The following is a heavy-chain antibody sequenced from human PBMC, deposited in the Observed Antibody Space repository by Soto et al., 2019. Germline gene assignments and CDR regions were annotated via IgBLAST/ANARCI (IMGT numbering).Heavy chain of an antibody. CDR2: ISSSSGYI. CDR3: ATDPDGDYLQNWFDP. V-gene: IGHV3-21*01. Sequence: EVQLVESGGGLVKPGGSLRLSCTASGFTFSSYSINWVRQAPGKGLEWVSSISSSSGYIYYADSMKGRFTISRDNAKNSLDLQMNSLGGEDTAVYYCATDPDGDYLQNWFDPWGQGTLVTVSS. D-gene: IGHD4-17*01. J-gene: IGHJ5*02. CDR1: GFTFSSYS.